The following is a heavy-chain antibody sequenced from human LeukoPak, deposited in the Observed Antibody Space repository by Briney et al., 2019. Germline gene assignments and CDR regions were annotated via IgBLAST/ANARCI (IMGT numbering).Heavy chain of an antibody. Sequence: GASVKVSCKASGGTFSSYAISWVRQAPGQGLEWMGGIIPIFGTANYAQKFQGRVTITADESTSTAYMELSSLRSEDTAVYYCARVNSPLGSLDVRGPEYWGQGTLVTVSS. CDR1: GGTFSSYA. J-gene: IGHJ4*02. CDR3: ARVNSPLGSLDVRGPEY. CDR2: IIPIFGTA. D-gene: IGHD7-27*01. V-gene: IGHV1-69*13.